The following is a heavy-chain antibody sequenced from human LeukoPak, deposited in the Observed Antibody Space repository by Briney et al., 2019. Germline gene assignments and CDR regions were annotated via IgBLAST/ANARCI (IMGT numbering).Heavy chain of an antibody. CDR3: ARDLGYSYGPYDY. V-gene: IGHV3-7*01. CDR2: IKQDGSEK. Sequence: PGGSLRLSCAASGFTFSSYWMSWVRQAPGKGLEWVANIKQDGSEKYYVDSVKGRFTVSRDNAKNSLYLYLNSLRAEDTAVYYCARDLGYSYGPYDYWGQGSLVTVSS. D-gene: IGHD5-18*01. CDR1: GFTFSSYW. J-gene: IGHJ4*02.